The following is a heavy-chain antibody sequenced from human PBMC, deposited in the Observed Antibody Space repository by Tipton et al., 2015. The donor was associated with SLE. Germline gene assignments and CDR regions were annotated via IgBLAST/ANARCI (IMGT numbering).Heavy chain of an antibody. Sequence: GLVKPSDTLSLTCAVSGYSISSGNWWGWIRQPPGKGLEWVGYIYKSGSTYYNPSLKSRVALSVDTSKTQFSLILNSVTAVDSAVYYCARGGLGSDLRGSIYFGYWGQGTLVTVSS. CDR1: GYSISSGNW. V-gene: IGHV4-28*03. D-gene: IGHD7-27*01. CDR2: IYKSGST. J-gene: IGHJ4*02. CDR3: ARGGLGSDLRGSIYFGY.